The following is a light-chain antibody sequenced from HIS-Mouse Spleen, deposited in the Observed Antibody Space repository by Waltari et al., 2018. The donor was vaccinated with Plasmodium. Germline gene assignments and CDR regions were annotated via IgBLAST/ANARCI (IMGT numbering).Light chain of an antibody. J-gene: IGLJ3*02. CDR2: EGS. CDR3: CSYAGSSTWV. Sequence: QSALTQPAPVSGSPGQSIPISCTGIRRDVGRYNLVPWYQQHPGKAPKLMIYEGSKRPSGVSNRFSGSKSGNTASLTISGLQAEDEADYYCCSYAGSSTWVFGGGTKLTVL. CDR1: RRDVGRYNL. V-gene: IGLV2-23*01.